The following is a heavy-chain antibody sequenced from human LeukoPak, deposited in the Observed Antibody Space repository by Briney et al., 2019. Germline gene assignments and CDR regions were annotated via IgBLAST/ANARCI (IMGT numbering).Heavy chain of an antibody. CDR3: ARTTGTKGFDL. D-gene: IGHD1-1*01. CDR1: GYTFTDYY. J-gene: IGHJ4*02. V-gene: IGHV1-2*02. CDR2: INPNSGGT. Sequence: GASVKVSCKASGYTFTDYYLHWVRQAPGQGLEWMGWINPNSGGTNYAQTFQGRVTMTRDTSITTAYLEVSWLRSEDTAVYYCARTTGTKGFDLCGQGTLVTVSS.